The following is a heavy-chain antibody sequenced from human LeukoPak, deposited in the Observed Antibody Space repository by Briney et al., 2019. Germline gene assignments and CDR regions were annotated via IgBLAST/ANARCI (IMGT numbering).Heavy chain of an antibody. CDR3: ARGQIVAPVDY. J-gene: IGHJ4*02. V-gene: IGHV4-61*01. D-gene: IGHD3-22*01. Sequence: PSETLSLTCTVSGGSVSSDRYCWSWIRQPPGKGLEWIAYVYYSGTTNYNPSLKSRVTISVDTSKNQFSLKLSSVTAADTAVYYCARGQIVAPVDYWGQGTQVTVSS. CDR1: GGSVSSDRYC. CDR2: VYYSGTT.